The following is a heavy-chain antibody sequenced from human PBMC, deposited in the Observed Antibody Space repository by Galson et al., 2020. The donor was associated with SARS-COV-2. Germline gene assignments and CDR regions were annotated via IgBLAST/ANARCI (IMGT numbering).Heavy chain of an antibody. CDR2: NYYSGST. Sequence: SQTLSLTCTVSGGSISSYYWSWIRQPPGKGLEWIGYNYYSGSTNYNPSLKSRVTISVDTSKNQFSLKLSSVTAADTAVYYCAGVGLGYCSSTSCYSDYYYIDVWGKGTTVTVSS. CDR1: GGSISSYY. V-gene: IGHV4-59*01. J-gene: IGHJ6*03. D-gene: IGHD2-2*01. CDR3: AGVGLGYCSSTSCYSDYYYIDV.